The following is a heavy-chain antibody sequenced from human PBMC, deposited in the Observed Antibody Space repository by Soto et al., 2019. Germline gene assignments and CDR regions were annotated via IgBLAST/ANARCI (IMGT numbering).Heavy chain of an antibody. CDR2: VYYRGAT. CDR3: ARGQRFSDWFDP. D-gene: IGHD3-3*01. Sequence: SETLSLTCTVSGASVGRDTTYYWSWIRQPPGKGLEWIGYVYYRGATNYNPSLKSRVTISVDTSKNQFSLKVTSVIAADTAVSFCARGQRFSDWFDPWGQGTLVTVSS. V-gene: IGHV4-61*01. J-gene: IGHJ5*02. CDR1: GASVGRDTTYY.